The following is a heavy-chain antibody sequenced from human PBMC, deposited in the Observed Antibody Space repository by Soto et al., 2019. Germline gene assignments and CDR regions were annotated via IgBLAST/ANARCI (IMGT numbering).Heavy chain of an antibody. D-gene: IGHD2-2*01. CDR2: ISTDASST. CDR3: ARMPNKSPQN. J-gene: IGHJ1*01. V-gene: IGHV3-74*01. Sequence: EVQLVESGGGLVQPGGSLRLSCAASGFTFSSYWMHWVRQAPGKGLVWVSSISTDASSTSYADPVKGRFTISRDNAKNKLSLQMNSVRPENTAVYYCARMPNKSPQNWGQATLVIVSP. CDR1: GFTFSSYW.